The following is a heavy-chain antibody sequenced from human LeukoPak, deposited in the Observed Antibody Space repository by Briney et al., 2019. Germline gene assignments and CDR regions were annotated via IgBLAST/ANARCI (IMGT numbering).Heavy chain of an antibody. CDR1: GVSLSSYV. CDR3: ARDPGTMVRGSRRGYDCYYYYMDV. J-gene: IGHJ6*03. CDR2: MYYTGST. V-gene: IGHV4-59*12. D-gene: IGHD3-10*01. Sequence: PETLSLTCTVSGVSLSSYVWSSSAQSPGQRLGCIGCMYYTGSTNYNPSLKRRLTISVDTSKNQFSLKLSSVAAADTAVYYCARDPGTMVRGSRRGYDCYYYYMDVWGKGTTGNIPS.